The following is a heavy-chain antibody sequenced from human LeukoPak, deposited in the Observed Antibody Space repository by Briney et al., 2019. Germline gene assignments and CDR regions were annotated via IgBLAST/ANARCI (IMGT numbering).Heavy chain of an antibody. V-gene: IGHV3-49*04. CDR2: IRGKAYGGTT. Sequence: GSLRLSCTASGFTFGDYAMSWVRQAPGQGLEWLGCIRGKAYGGTTEYAASVQGRFTISRDDSKSIAYLQMNSLKTEDTAVYYCTRDAKADILTGYYSYYYGMDVWGKGTTVTVSS. D-gene: IGHD3-9*01. CDR3: TRDAKADILTGYYSYYYGMDV. J-gene: IGHJ6*04. CDR1: GFTFGDYA.